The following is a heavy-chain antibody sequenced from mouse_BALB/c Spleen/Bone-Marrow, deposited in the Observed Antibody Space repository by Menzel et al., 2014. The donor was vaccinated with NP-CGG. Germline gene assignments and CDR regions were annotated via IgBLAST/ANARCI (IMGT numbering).Heavy chain of an antibody. J-gene: IGHJ2*01. CDR3: ARGTTVVGDY. CDR1: GYTFTSYV. CDR2: INPFNDGI. D-gene: IGHD1-1*01. V-gene: IGHV1-14*01. Sequence: EVQLQQSGPELVKPGASVKMSCMASGYTFTSYVMHWVKQKPGQGLEWIGYINPFNDGIEYNEKFKVKATLTSDKSSSTAYMELSSLTSEDSAVYYGARGTTVVGDYWGQGTTLTVSS.